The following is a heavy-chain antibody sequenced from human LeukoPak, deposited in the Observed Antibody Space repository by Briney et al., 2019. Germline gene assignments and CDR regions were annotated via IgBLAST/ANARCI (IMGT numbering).Heavy chain of an antibody. D-gene: IGHD1-26*01. CDR2: IRYDGSNK. CDR3: AKVRGSGSYSDFDY. Sequence: GGSLRLSCAASGFTFSSYGMHWVRQAPGKGLEWVAFIRYDGSNKYYADSVKGRFTISRDNSKNTLYLQMNSLRAEDTAVYYCAKVRGSGSYSDFDYWGQGTLVTVSS. CDR1: GFTFSSYG. V-gene: IGHV3-30*02. J-gene: IGHJ4*02.